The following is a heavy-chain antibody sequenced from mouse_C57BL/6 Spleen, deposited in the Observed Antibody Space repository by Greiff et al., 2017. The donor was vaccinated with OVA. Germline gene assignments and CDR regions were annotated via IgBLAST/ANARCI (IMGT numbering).Heavy chain of an antibody. V-gene: IGHV14-1*01. CDR3: TVYYYGSSYFFDY. Sequence: DVQLVESGAELVRPGASVKLSCTASGFNIKDYYMHWVKQRPEQGLEWIGRIDPEDGDTEYAPKFQGKATMTADTSSNTAYLQLSSLTSEDTAVYYCTVYYYGSSYFFDYWGQGTTLTVSS. J-gene: IGHJ2*01. CDR1: GFNIKDYY. D-gene: IGHD1-1*01. CDR2: IDPEDGDT.